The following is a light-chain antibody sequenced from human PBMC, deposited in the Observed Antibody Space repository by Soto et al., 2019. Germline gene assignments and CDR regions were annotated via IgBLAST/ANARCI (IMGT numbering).Light chain of an antibody. Sequence: DIQMTQSPSTLSASVGDRVTITCRASQSVSSSLAWYQQRPGKAPILVIYKASTLETGVPSRFSGSGSGTTFTLTISSLQRDDFGTYYCQQYRSYHSTFGKGTQLENK. CDR2: KAS. CDR3: QQYRSYHST. J-gene: IGKJ5*01. CDR1: QSVSSS. V-gene: IGKV1-5*03.